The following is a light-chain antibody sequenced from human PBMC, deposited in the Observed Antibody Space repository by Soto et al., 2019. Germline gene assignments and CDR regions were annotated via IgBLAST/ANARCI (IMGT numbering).Light chain of an antibody. CDR1: SSDVGSYNR. J-gene: IGLJ2*01. Sequence: QSVLTQPPSVSGSPGQSVTISCTGTSSDVGSYNRVSWYQQSPGTAPKLMISEVSHRPSGVPDRFSGSKSGNTASLTISGLQAEDEADYYCSSYTSSSSLVFGGGTKVTVL. CDR2: EVS. V-gene: IGLV2-18*02. CDR3: SSYTSSSSLV.